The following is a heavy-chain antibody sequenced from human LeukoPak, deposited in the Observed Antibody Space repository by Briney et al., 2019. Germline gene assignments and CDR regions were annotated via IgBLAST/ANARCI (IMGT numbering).Heavy chain of an antibody. V-gene: IGHV3-23*01. CDR2: ITGTGDT. J-gene: IGHJ6*02. CDR1: GFTFINTA. Sequence: GGSLRLSCAASGFTFINTAMTWVRQAPGGGLDWVSTITGTGDTYHADSVKGRFTFSRDNSKNILYLQMSSLRVEDTAVYYCATVLPGLVTGTTLSSFYGMDVWGRGTTVTVSS. CDR3: ATVLPGLVTGTTLSSFYGMDV. D-gene: IGHD1-7*01.